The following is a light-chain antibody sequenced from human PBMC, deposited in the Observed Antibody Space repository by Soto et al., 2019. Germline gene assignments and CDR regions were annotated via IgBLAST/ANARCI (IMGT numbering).Light chain of an antibody. J-gene: IGKJ4*01. CDR3: QQRSNWPLT. Sequence: EIMLTQSPATLSLSPGERATLSCRASQSVSSYLAWYQQKPGQAPMLLIYDASNRATGIPARFSGSGSGTDFTLTISSLEPEDFAVYYCQQRSNWPLTFGGGTKVEIK. CDR1: QSVSSY. CDR2: DAS. V-gene: IGKV3-11*01.